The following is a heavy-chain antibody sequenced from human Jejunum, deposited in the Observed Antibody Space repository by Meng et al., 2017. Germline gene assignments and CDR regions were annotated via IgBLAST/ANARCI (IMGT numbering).Heavy chain of an antibody. D-gene: IGHD2-2*01. CDR3: ARGEWELPDDY. CDR1: GFTFSSFA. Sequence: GESLKISCAASGFTFSSFAMNWVRQAPGKGLEWVSSISRSSSYIYYTDSVKGRFTVSRDNAKNLLFLHMNNLRADDTAVYFCARGEWELPDDYWGQGTLVTVSS. V-gene: IGHV3-21*01. CDR2: ISRSSSYI. J-gene: IGHJ4*02.